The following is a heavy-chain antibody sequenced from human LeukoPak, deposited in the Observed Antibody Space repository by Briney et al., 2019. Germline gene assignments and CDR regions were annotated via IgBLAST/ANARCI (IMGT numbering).Heavy chain of an antibody. CDR3: ARHIGGGIEDLDV. J-gene: IGHJ6*04. CDR2: IYVTGT. Sequence: SETLSLTCTVSGGSIGTYYWSWIRQSPGKGLEWIGYIYVTGTRYNPYLQSRVTISVDTSRNQFFLKMSSVTAADTAVYYCARHIGGGIEDLDVWGKGTKVTVSS. D-gene: IGHD3-16*02. V-gene: IGHV4-59*08. CDR1: GGSIGTYY.